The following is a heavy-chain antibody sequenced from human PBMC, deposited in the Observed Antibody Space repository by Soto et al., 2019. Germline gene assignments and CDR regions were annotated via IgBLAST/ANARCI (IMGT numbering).Heavy chain of an antibody. J-gene: IGHJ5*02. D-gene: IGHD3-3*01. CDR1: GFIFVSYA. CDR2: LSTDGSTP. CDR3: AKRYDLWSPYLSFGDQRDP. Sequence: GGSLRLSCAASGFIFVSYAMNWVRQVPGKGPEWVAVLSTDGSTPYYADSVRRRFTISRDNSKSTLFLQMNSLRPEDKAIYFCAKRYDLWSPYLSFGDQRDPWGQGTLVTVSS. V-gene: IGHV3-30*16.